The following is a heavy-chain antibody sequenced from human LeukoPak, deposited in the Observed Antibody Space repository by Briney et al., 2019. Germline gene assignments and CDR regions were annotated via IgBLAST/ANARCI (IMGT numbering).Heavy chain of an antibody. CDR3: ARDESLGDLWSGYFDALDI. CDR1: GFTFSSYS. J-gene: IGHJ3*02. V-gene: IGHV3-48*01. D-gene: IGHD3-3*01. Sequence: SGGSLRLSCAASGFTFSSYSMNWVRQAPGKGLEWVSYISSSSSTIYYADSVKGRFTISRDNAKNSLYLQMNSLRAEDTAVYYCARDESLGDLWSGYFDALDIWGQGTMVTVSS. CDR2: ISSSSSTI.